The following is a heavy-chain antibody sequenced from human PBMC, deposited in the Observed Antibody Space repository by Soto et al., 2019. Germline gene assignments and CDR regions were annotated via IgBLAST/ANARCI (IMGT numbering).Heavy chain of an antibody. CDR2: INCDNANT. Sequence: GASVKVSCKTSGYTFIANAVHWVRQAPGQGLEWMGWINCDNANTKYSRKMQGRLTISRDTSASTVYMELTGLTSADTAVYFCARDDVGSAWPYWGQGTPVTVSS. CDR3: ARDDVGSAWPY. CDR1: GYTFIANA. D-gene: IGHD6-19*01. V-gene: IGHV1-3*01. J-gene: IGHJ4*02.